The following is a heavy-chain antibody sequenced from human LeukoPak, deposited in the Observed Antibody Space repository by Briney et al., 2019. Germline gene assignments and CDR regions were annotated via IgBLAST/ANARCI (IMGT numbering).Heavy chain of an antibody. CDR1: GYSISSGYY. Sequence: SETLSLTCTVSGYSISSGYYWVWIRQPPGKGLEWIGNIYHSGSTYYNPSLKSRVTISVDTSKNQFSLKVRSVTAADTAVYYCARDRRDGYNSHGFDPWGQGTLVTVSS. J-gene: IGHJ5*02. CDR3: ARDRRDGYNSHGFDP. CDR2: IYHSGST. D-gene: IGHD5-24*01. V-gene: IGHV4-38-2*02.